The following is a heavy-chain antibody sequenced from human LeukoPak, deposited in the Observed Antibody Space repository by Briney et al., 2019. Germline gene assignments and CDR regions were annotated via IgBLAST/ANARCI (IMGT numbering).Heavy chain of an antibody. CDR2: ISSSGSTI. V-gene: IGHV3-11*04. J-gene: IGHJ4*02. Sequence: KPGXSLRLSCAASGFTFSDYYMSWIRQAPGKGLEWVSYISSSGSTIYYADSVKGRFTISRDNAKNSLYLQMNSLRAEDTAVYYCARRMDDYGDFPDDYWGQGTLVTVSS. CDR3: ARRMDDYGDFPDDY. D-gene: IGHD4-17*01. CDR1: GFTFSDYY.